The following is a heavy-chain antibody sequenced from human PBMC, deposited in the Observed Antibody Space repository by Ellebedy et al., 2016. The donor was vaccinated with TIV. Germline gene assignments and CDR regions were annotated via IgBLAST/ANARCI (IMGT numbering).Heavy chain of an antibody. J-gene: IGHJ3*02. CDR1: GYTFTGYY. CDR2: INPNSGGT. V-gene: IGHV1-2*02. CDR3: ARGYYGSGSYKAFDI. Sequence: AASVKVSCKASGYTFTGYYMHWVRQAPGQGLEWMGWINPNSGGTNYAQKFQGRVTMTRDTSISTAYMGLSRLRSDDTAVYYCARGYYGSGSYKAFDIWGQGTMVTVSS. D-gene: IGHD3-10*01.